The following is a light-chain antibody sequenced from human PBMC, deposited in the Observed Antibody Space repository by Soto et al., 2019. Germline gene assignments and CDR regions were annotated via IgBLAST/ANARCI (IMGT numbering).Light chain of an antibody. V-gene: IGKV3-11*01. Sequence: EIVLTQSPGTLSLSPGERATLSCRASQSVSSYLAWYQQKPGQAPRLLIYDASNRATGIPARFSGSGSGTDFTLTISSLEPEDFAVYYCQQYSRAPLTFGQGTKVDIK. CDR3: QQYSRAPLT. CDR2: DAS. CDR1: QSVSSY. J-gene: IGKJ1*01.